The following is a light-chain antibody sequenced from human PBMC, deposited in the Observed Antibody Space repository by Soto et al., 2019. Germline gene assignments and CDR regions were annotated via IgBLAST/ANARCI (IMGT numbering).Light chain of an antibody. J-gene: IGKJ2*01. CDR3: QQYANSPFT. CDR2: GAS. V-gene: IGKV3-20*01. Sequence: EIVLTQSPGTLPLSPGARATLSCRASQSVSSNYLVWYQQKPGQAPRPLIYGASSRATGIPDRFSGSGSGTDFTLTISRLEPDDFAVYYCQQYANSPFTFGQGTKLEIK. CDR1: QSVSSNY.